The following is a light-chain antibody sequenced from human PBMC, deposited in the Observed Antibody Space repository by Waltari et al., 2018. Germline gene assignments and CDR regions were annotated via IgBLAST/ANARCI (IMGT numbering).Light chain of an antibody. V-gene: IGLV1-40*01. Sequence: QSVLTQPPSVSGAPGQRVTISCTVSSSNIGAGYDVHWYQQPPGTAPKLLMYGNSNRPSGVPDRFSGSKSGTSASLAITGLQAEDEADYYCQSYDSSLSGSRIFGGGTKLTVL. CDR1: SSNIGAGYD. CDR2: GNS. CDR3: QSYDSSLSGSRI. J-gene: IGLJ2*01.